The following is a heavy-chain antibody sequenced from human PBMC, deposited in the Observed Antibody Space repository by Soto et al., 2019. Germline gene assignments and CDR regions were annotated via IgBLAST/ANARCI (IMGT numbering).Heavy chain of an antibody. Sequence: QVQLVQSGAEVKKPGSSVKVSCKASGGTFSNYAINWVRQAPGQGLEGMGGIIPLFGTPNYAQKFQGRVTFTAHKSTSTAYMELRSPRSDDTAVYYCARGWETVGTTTPFAYWGQGTLVTVSS. J-gene: IGHJ4*02. D-gene: IGHD1-26*01. V-gene: IGHV1-69*06. CDR3: ARGWETVGTTTPFAY. CDR1: GGTFSNYA. CDR2: IIPLFGTP.